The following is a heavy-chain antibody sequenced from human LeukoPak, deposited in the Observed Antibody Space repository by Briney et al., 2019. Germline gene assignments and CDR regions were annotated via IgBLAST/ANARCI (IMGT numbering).Heavy chain of an antibody. J-gene: IGHJ4*02. CDR2: INPNSGGT. D-gene: IGHD1-26*01. V-gene: IGHV1-2*02. CDR3: AREGPIVGATHLVDY. CDR1: VYTFTHYY. Sequence: ASVRVSCTASVYTFTHYYMHWVRQAPGQGREGRGWINPNSGGTNYAQKFQGRLTMTRDTSISTAYMELSRLRSDDTAVYYCAREGPIVGATHLVDYWGQGTLVTVSS.